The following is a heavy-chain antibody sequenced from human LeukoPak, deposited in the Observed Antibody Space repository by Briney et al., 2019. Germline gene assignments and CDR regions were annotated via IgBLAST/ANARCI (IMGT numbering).Heavy chain of an antibody. J-gene: IGHJ4*02. V-gene: IGHV3-23*01. D-gene: IGHD5-24*01. CDR2: ISGSGGST. CDR3: ANGGDGYSYFDY. CDR1: GFTFSSYA. Sequence: GGSLRLSCAASGFTFSSYAMSWVRQTPGKGLEWVSAISGSGGSTYYADSVKGRFTISRDNSKNTLYLQMNSLRAEDTAVYYCANGGDGYSYFDYWGQGTLVTVSS.